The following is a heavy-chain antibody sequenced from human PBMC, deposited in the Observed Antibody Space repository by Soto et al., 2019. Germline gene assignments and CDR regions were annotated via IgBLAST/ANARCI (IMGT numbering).Heavy chain of an antibody. CDR1: GGSISSYY. D-gene: IGHD1-26*01. Sequence: QVQLQESGPGLVKPSETLSLTCTVSGGSISSYYWSWIRQPPGKGLEWIGYIYYSGSTNYNPSLKSRDTVSEXTSKNQFSLKLSSVTAADTAVYYCARAVGATAFDYWGQGTLVTVSS. CDR3: ARAVGATAFDY. J-gene: IGHJ4*02. V-gene: IGHV4-59*01. CDR2: IYYSGST.